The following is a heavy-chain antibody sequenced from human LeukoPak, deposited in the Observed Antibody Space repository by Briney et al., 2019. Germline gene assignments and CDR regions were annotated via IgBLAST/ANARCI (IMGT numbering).Heavy chain of an antibody. CDR1: GYILTDYY. V-gene: IGHV1-2*02. CDR3: ARGPLEYCSGGTCYSGRNWFDP. J-gene: IGHJ5*02. D-gene: IGHD2-15*01. CDR2: INPNSGDT. Sequence: GASVTVSFKASGYILTDYYMHWVRQAPGQGLEWMGWINPNSGDTNYAQKFQGRVTMTRDTSISTVYMELRRLRYDDTAAYYCARGPLEYCSGGTCYSGRNWFDPWGQGTLVTVSS.